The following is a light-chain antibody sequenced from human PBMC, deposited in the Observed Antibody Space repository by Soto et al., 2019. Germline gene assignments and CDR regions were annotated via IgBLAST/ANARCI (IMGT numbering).Light chain of an antibody. CDR2: EVS. CDR1: SSDVGGYNY. Sequence: QSALTQPASVSGSPGQSITISCTGTSSDVGGYNYVSWYQQHPGKVPKLMIYEVSNRPSGVSNRFSGSKSGNTASLTISGLQAEDEADYYCSSYTSSNSCVFGTGTKLTVL. CDR3: SSYTSSNSCV. J-gene: IGLJ1*01. V-gene: IGLV2-14*01.